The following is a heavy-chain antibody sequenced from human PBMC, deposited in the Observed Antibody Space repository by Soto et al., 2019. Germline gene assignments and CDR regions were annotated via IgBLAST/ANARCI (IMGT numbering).Heavy chain of an antibody. CDR2: IGPETGAT. CDR1: GYAFTGHY. J-gene: IGHJ4*02. Sequence: ASVKVSCKASGYAFTGHYIHWVRQAPEQGPEWMGEIGPETGATRYAQKFQGRVTMTRDMSITTVYMELNNLSPDDTAVYYCGRGRRVQIVAFYWGKGTLGTASS. V-gene: IGHV1-2*02. D-gene: IGHD5-12*01. CDR3: GRGRRVQIVAFY.